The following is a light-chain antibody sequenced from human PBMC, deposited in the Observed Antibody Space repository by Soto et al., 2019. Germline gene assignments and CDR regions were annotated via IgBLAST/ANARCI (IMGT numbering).Light chain of an antibody. CDR3: SSYTSSSTLV. CDR1: SSDVGGYNY. CDR2: EVS. V-gene: IGLV2-14*01. Sequence: QSALTQPASVSGSPGQSITISCTGTSSDVGGYNYVSWYQQHPGKAPKLMIYEVSNRPLGVSNRFSASKSGNTASLTISGLQAEDEADYYCSSYTSSSTLVFGTGTKVTVL. J-gene: IGLJ1*01.